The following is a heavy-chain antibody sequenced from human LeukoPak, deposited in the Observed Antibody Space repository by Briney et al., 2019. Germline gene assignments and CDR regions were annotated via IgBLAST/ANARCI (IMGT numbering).Heavy chain of an antibody. J-gene: IGHJ4*02. CDR3: ARGPLDSGYTYFDY. CDR1: GASVSSYY. CDR2: FSYSGST. Sequence: SETLSLTCTVSGASVSSYYWSWIRQPPGKGPEWIGYFSYSGSTNYNPSLKSRVTISVDTSKNQFSLNLSSVTAADTVVYYCARGPLDSGYTYFDYWGQGTLVSVAS. D-gene: IGHD5-12*01. V-gene: IGHV4-59*02.